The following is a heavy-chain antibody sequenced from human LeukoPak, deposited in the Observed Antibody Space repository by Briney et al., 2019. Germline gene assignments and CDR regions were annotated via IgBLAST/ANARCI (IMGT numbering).Heavy chain of an antibody. Sequence: PGGSLRLSCAASGFTFSSYWMHWVRQGPGKGLVWVSRFLSDGSRTTYADSVKGRFTISGDNAKNALYLQMNSLRAEDTAVYYCARVPAGVIGMKDAFDIWGQGTMVTVSS. D-gene: IGHD3-16*02. CDR3: ARVPAGVIGMKDAFDI. J-gene: IGHJ3*02. V-gene: IGHV3-74*01. CDR1: GFTFSSYW. CDR2: FLSDGSRT.